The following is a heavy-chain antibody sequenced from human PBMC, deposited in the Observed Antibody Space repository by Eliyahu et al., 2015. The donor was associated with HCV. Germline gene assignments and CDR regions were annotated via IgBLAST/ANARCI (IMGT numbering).Heavy chain of an antibody. D-gene: IGHD2/OR15-2a*01. Sequence: QVRVEESGGGLVKPGGSXRLSCAASGFTXKDFXMTWXRXAPGKGLEWVSYISNSGDNIYYADSVKGRFTVSRDNANSSLFLQMNGLRADDTALYYCARGFFRHYLDYWGQGALVTVSS. V-gene: IGHV3-11*01. CDR2: ISNSGDNI. CDR3: ARGFFRHYLDY. J-gene: IGHJ4*02. CDR1: GFTXKDFX.